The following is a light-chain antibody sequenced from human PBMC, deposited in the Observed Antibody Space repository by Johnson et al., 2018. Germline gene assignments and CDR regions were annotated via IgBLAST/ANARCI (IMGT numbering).Light chain of an antibody. CDR2: ENN. CDR3: GTWDTSMSAGNV. Sequence: QSVLTQPPSVSAAPGQKVTISCSGSSSNIGNNYVSWYQQLPGTAPTLLLYENNKRPSGIPDRFSGSKSGTSATLRITRLQTGDEADYYCGTWDTSMSAGNVFGTGTKVTVL. V-gene: IGLV1-51*02. CDR1: SSNIGNNY. J-gene: IGLJ1*01.